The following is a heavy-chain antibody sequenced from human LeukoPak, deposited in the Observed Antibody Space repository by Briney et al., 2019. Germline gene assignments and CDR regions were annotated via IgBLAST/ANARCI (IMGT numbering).Heavy chain of an antibody. CDR3: TRRPYSSSWYYFDY. J-gene: IGHJ4*02. D-gene: IGHD6-13*01. CDR2: ISSSGSML. CDR1: GFTFSDYY. V-gene: IGHV3-11*04. Sequence: TPGGSLRLSCAVSGFTFSDYYMSWARQAPGKGLEWVSYISSSGSMLHYADSVEGRFTISRDNAKNSLHLQMSSLKVEDTAVYYCTRRPYSSSWYYFDYWGQGTLVTVSS.